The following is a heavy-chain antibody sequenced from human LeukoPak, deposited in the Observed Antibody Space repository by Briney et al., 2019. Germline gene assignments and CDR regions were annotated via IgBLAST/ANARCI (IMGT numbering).Heavy chain of an antibody. J-gene: IGHJ4*02. Sequence: GGSLRLSCAVSGFTFSSYGMHWVRQAPGKGLEWVAFIRYDGSNKYYADSVRGRFTISRDNSKSTLSLQMNSLRAEDTAIYYCATYRQVLLPFESWGQGTLVTVSS. CDR3: ATYRQVLLPFES. CDR1: GFTFSSYG. V-gene: IGHV3-30*02. CDR2: IRYDGSNK. D-gene: IGHD2-8*02.